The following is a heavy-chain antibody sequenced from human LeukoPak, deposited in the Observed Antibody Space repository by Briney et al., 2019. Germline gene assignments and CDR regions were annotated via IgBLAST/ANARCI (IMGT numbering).Heavy chain of an antibody. V-gene: IGHV1-69*04. Sequence: ASVKVSCKASGGTFSSYAISWVRQAPGQGLEWMGRIIPILGIANYAQKFQGRVTITADKSTSTAYMELSSLRSEDTAVYYCARGMLYYYDSSGYYYFDYWGQGTLVTVSS. CDR3: ARGMLYYYDSSGYYYFDY. CDR2: IIPILGIA. CDR1: GGTFSSYA. J-gene: IGHJ4*02. D-gene: IGHD3-22*01.